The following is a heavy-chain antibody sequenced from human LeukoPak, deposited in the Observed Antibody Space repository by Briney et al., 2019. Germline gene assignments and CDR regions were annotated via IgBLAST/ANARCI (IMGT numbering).Heavy chain of an antibody. CDR2: MSNSGENT. J-gene: IGHJ4*02. CDR3: AKGGASVTRYVDY. CDR1: GFTFSSYS. D-gene: IGHD4-17*01. V-gene: IGHV3-30*18. Sequence: GGSLRLSCAASGFTFSSYSMQWVRQTPGKGLEWVGIMSNSGENTFYGEAVKGRLTISRDNSQNTLYLQMNSLRPEDTAVYYCAKGGASVTRYVDYWGQGTLVTVSS.